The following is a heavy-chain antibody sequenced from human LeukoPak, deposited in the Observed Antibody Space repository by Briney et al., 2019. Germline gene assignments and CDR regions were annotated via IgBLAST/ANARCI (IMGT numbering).Heavy chain of an antibody. Sequence: PGGSLRLSCAASGFTFSSYGMHWVRQAPGKGLEWVAFRRYDGSNKFYADSVKGRFTISRDNPKNTLYLQMNSLRAEDRAVYYCAKDLYGSGSYQIRLFAYWGQGTLVTVSS. J-gene: IGHJ4*02. D-gene: IGHD3-10*01. CDR3: AKDLYGSGSYQIRLFAY. CDR2: RRYDGSNK. CDR1: GFTFSSYG. V-gene: IGHV3-30*02.